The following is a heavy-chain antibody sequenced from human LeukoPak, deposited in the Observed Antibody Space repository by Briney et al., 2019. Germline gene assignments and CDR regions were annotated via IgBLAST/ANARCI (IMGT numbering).Heavy chain of an antibody. V-gene: IGHV4-30-4*07. CDR3: ARARGPRFLEWLYGPLDY. CDR1: GGSVSSGVYS. Sequence: SETLSLTCAVSGGSVSSGVYSWTWIRQPPGKGLEWIGYIYYSGNTYYNPSLKSRVTISVDTSKNQFSLKLSSVTAADTAVYYCARARGPRFLEWLYGPLDYWGQGTLVTVSS. D-gene: IGHD3-3*01. CDR2: IYYSGNT. J-gene: IGHJ4*02.